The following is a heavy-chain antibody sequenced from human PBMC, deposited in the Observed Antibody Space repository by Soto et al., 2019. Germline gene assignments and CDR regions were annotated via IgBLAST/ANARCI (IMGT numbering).Heavy chain of an antibody. D-gene: IGHD2-2*01. CDR3: ARRGEVPAGHAYYGMDV. J-gene: IGHJ6*01. Sequence: SVEGFLKASGGPFSSYAVSLVRRAPGQGPEWMGGIIPIFGTINYAQKFQGRVTITADKSTSTAYMELSSLRSEDTAVYYCARRGEVPAGHAYYGMDVWGQGTTVTVSS. CDR1: GGPFSSYA. CDR2: IIPIFGTI. V-gene: IGHV1-69*06.